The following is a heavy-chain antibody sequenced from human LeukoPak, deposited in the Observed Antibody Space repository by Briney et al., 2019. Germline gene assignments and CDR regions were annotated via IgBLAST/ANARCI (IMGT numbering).Heavy chain of an antibody. CDR3: ARPIYGSGSYYFDY. CDR2: IRNKASGETT. D-gene: IGHD3-10*01. V-gene: IGHV3-49*04. CDR1: GFSSGDYA. Sequence: PGRSLRLSCTASGFSSGDYAMSWVRQAPGKGLEWVGFIRNKASGETTQYAASVKGRFTISRDNSKSIAYLQVNSLQAEDTAVYYCARPIYGSGSYYFDYWGQGTLVTVSS. J-gene: IGHJ4*02.